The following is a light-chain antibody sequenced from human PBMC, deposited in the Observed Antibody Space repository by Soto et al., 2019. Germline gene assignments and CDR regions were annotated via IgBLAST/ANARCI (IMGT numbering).Light chain of an antibody. Sequence: EKVMTQSPDTLSVSPGERATLSCRAGQSISSNVAWYQQKPGQAPSLLIYDASNRATGIPAKFSGSGSGTEFTLTISSLQSEDFAVYYCQQYNNWPRTFGQGTKVDIK. CDR1: QSISSN. V-gene: IGKV3D-15*01. J-gene: IGKJ1*01. CDR3: QQYNNWPRT. CDR2: DAS.